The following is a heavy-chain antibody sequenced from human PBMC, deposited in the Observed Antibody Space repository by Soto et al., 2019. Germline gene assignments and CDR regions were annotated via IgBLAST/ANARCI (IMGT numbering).Heavy chain of an antibody. CDR1: GGSIKNSGYY. V-gene: IGHV4-31*03. CDR2: ISYSGST. CDR3: GRDAVTKRDFYYYGMDV. J-gene: IGHJ6*02. D-gene: IGHD4-4*01. Sequence: SETLSLTCTVSGGSIKNSGYYWSWIRQHPEKGLEWIGFISYSGSTNYAPSLKSRVTMSVDTSKNQFFLNLTSVTAADTAVYYCGRDAVTKRDFYYYGMDVWGRGTTVTVSS.